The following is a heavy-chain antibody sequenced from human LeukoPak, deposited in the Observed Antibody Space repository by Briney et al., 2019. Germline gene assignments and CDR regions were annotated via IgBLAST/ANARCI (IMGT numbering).Heavy chain of an antibody. CDR3: ARERTIVVPAAIQVKYYYYYYMDV. V-gene: IGHV4-34*01. Sequence: PSETLSLTCAVYGDSFIENYWSWIRQDPGKGLEWIGEISHSGGTNYTDYNPSLKSRVTISIGTSKNQFSLRLSSVTAADTAVYYCARERTIVVPAAIQVKYYYYYYMDVWGKGTTVTVSS. CDR1: GDSFIENY. D-gene: IGHD2-2*02. CDR2: ISHSGGT. J-gene: IGHJ6*03.